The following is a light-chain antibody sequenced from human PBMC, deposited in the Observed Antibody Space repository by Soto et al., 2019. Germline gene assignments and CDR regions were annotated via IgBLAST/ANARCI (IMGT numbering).Light chain of an antibody. CDR2: AAS. V-gene: IGKV1-39*01. J-gene: IGKJ1*01. CDR3: QQGYSNPWT. Sequence: DIHMTESRSSLSASMCDRVTIACLASQTVNTYLHWYQQKPGKAPKLLIYAASNLQSGVPSRFSGSGSGTNFTLSLNSLQPEDFATYYCQQGYSNPWTFGQGTKVDIK. CDR1: QTVNTY.